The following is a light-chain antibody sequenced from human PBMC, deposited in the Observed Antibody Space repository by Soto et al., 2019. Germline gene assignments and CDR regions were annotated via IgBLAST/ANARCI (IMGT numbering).Light chain of an antibody. V-gene: IGKV3-15*01. CDR1: QSVSSN. CDR3: QQSWT. Sequence: EIVMTQSPATLSVSPGERATLSCMASQSVSSNLAWYQQKPGQAPRLLIYGASTRATGIPARFSGSGSGTELTLTISSLQSEDFAVYYCQQSWTFGQGTKVEIK. J-gene: IGKJ1*01. CDR2: GAS.